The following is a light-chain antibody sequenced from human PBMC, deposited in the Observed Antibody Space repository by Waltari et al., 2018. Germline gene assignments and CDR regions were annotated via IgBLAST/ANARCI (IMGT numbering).Light chain of an antibody. CDR1: SGSLSTTSY. J-gene: IGLJ3*02. Sequence: VVTQEPSLSVSPGGTVTLTCTLSSGSLSTTSYATWYQQTPGQAPRTLVYKGNSRSSGVPDRFSGSILGNKAALTITGAQADDECDYYCSLYMGSGIWVFG. V-gene: IGLV8-61*01. CDR3: SLYMGSGIWV. CDR2: KGN.